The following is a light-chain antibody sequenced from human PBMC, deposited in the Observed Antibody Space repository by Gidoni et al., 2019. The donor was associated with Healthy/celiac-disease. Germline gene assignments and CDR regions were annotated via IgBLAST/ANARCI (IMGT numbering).Light chain of an antibody. CDR1: QSVSSN. J-gene: IGKJ1*01. CDR3: QQYNNWPRT. V-gene: IGKV3-15*01. CDR2: GAS. Sequence: EIVMTQSPAPLSVSPGERATLSCMASQSVSSNLAWYQQKPGQAPRLLIYGASTRATGIPARFSGSGSGTEFTLTISSLQSEDFAVYYCQQYNNWPRTFGQGTKVEIK.